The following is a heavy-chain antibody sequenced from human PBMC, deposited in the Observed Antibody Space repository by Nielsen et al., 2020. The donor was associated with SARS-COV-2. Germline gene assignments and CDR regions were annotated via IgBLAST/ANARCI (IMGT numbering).Heavy chain of an antibody. CDR3: ARVKGSDIIQLWSDAFDI. V-gene: IGHV3-73*01. D-gene: IGHD5-18*01. Sequence: VRQMPGKGLEWVGRIRSKANSYATEYGGSVKGRFTISRDDSKNTAYLQMNSLRAEDTAVYYCARVKGSDIIQLWSDAFDIWGQGTMVTVSS. CDR2: IRSKANSYAT. J-gene: IGHJ3*02.